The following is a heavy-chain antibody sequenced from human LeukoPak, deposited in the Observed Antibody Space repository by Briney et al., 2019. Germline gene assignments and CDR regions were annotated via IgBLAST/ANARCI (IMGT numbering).Heavy chain of an antibody. CDR2: ISWNSGSI. J-gene: IGHJ3*02. CDR3: AKDILPGRSSGWENAFDI. D-gene: IGHD6-19*01. Sequence: PGRSLRLSCAASGFTFDDYAMHWVRQAPGKGLEWVSGISWNSGSIGYADSVKGRSTISRDNAKNSLYLQMNSLRAEGTALYYCAKDILPGRSSGWENAFDIWGQGTMVTVSS. V-gene: IGHV3-9*01. CDR1: GFTFDDYA.